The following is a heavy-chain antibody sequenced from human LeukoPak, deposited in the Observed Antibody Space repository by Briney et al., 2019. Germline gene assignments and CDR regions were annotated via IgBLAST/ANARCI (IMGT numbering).Heavy chain of an antibody. V-gene: IGHV1-58*01. J-gene: IGHJ4*02. D-gene: IGHD5-12*01. CDR2: IVVGSGNT. CDR3: ASLIVAISPTFDY. Sequence: SVKVSCKASGFTFTSSAVQWVRQARGQRLEWIGWIVVGSGNTNYAQKFQERVTITRDMSTSTAYMELSSLRSEDTAVYYCASLIVAISPTFDYWGQGTLVTVSS. CDR1: GFTFTSSA.